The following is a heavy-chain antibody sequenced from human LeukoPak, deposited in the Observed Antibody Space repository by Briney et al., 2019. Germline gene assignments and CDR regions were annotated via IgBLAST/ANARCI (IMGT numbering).Heavy chain of an antibody. V-gene: IGHV3-21*01. CDR1: GFTFSSYS. J-gene: IGHJ3*02. CDR2: ISSSSSYI. D-gene: IGHD3-9*01. Sequence: GGSLRLSCAASGFTFSSYSMSWVRQAPGKGLEWVSSISSSSSYIYYADSVKGRFTISRDNAKNSLYLQMNSLRAEDTAVYYCARTVIDILTGYFPPDAFDIWGQGTMVTVSS. CDR3: ARTVIDILTGYFPPDAFDI.